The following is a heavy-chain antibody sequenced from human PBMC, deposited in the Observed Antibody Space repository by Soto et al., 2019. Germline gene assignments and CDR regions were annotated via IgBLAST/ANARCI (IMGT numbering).Heavy chain of an antibody. CDR2: INAGNGNT. CDR1: GYTFTSYA. Sequence: QVQLVQSGAEVKKPRASVKVSCKASGYTFTSYAMHWVRQAPGQRLEWMGWINAGNGNTKYSQKFQGRVTITRDTSASTAYMELSSLRCVDTAVYYCAGEGRYGSGSSRKPYYYYYMDVWGKGTTVTVSS. V-gene: IGHV1-3*01. D-gene: IGHD3-10*01. J-gene: IGHJ6*03. CDR3: AGEGRYGSGSSRKPYYYYYMDV.